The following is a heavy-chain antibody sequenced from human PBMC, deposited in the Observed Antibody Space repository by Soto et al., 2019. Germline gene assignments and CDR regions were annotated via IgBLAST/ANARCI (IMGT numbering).Heavy chain of an antibody. Sequence: QVQLVESGGGVVQPGRSLRLSCAASGFTFSSYGMHWVRQAPGKGLEWVAVIWYDGSNKYYADSVKGPFTISRDNSKNTLYLQMNRLRGEDKAVYYCARERAMVRNYYYYYMDVWGKGATVTVYS. CDR3: ARERAMVRNYYYYYMDV. CDR2: IWYDGSNK. V-gene: IGHV3-33*01. D-gene: IGHD3-10*01. CDR1: GFTFSSYG. J-gene: IGHJ6*03.